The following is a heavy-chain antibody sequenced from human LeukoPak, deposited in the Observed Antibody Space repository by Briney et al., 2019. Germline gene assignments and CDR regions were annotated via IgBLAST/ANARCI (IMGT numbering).Heavy chain of an antibody. CDR2: IYWNDDK. CDR3: AQRKDCSGECYRDY. CDR1: GFSFSTSGVN. V-gene: IGHV2-5*01. Sequence: SGPTLVNPTQTLTLTCTFSGFSFSTSGVNVGWIRQPPGEALEWLALIYWNDDKRYSPSLKSRLTITKDTSKNQVVLTMTNVDPADTATYYCAQRKDCSGECYRDYWGQGTLVTVSS. J-gene: IGHJ4*03. D-gene: IGHD2-15*01.